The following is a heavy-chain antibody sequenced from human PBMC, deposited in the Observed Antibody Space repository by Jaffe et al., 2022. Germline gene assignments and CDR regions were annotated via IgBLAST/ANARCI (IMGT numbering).Heavy chain of an antibody. CDR1: GGSISSYY. D-gene: IGHD6-13*01. J-gene: IGHJ3*02. CDR2: IYYSGST. V-gene: IGHV4-59*01. Sequence: QVQLQESGPGLVKPSETLSLTCTVSGGSISSYYWSWIRQPPGKGLEWIGYIYYSGSTNYNPSLKSRVTISVDTSKNQFSLKLSSVTAADTAVYYCARGEGIAAAGSDAFDIWGQGTMVTVSS. CDR3: ARGEGIAAAGSDAFDI.